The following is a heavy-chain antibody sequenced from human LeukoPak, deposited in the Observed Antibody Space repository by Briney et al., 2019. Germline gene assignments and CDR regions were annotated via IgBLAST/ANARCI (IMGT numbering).Heavy chain of an antibody. J-gene: IGHJ5*02. CDR1: GGSISSGSYY. CDR2: IYTSGST. D-gene: IGHD2-2*01. V-gene: IGHV4-61*02. CDR3: AGEYIEVVPAASLLSLWSDP. Sequence: PSETLSLTCTVSGGSISSGSYYWSWIRQPAGKGLEWIGRIYTSGSTNYNPSLKSRVTISVDTSKNQFSLKLSSVTAADTAVYYCAGEYIEVVPAASLLSLWSDPWGQGTLVTVSS.